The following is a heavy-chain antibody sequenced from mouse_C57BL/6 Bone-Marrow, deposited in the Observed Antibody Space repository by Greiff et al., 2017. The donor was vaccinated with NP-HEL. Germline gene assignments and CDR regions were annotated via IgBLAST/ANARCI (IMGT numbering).Heavy chain of an antibody. CDR1: GFTFSDYY. V-gene: IGHV5-16*01. J-gene: IGHJ1*03. CDR2: INYDCSST. Sequence: EVQRVESEGGLVQPGSSMKLPCTASGFTFSDYYLAWVRQVPEKGLEWVANINYDCSSTYYLDSLKSRFIISRDNAKNILYLQMSSLKSEDTATYYCAREGLGNYWYFDVWGTGTTVTVSS. CDR3: AREGLGNYWYFDV. D-gene: IGHD2-1*01.